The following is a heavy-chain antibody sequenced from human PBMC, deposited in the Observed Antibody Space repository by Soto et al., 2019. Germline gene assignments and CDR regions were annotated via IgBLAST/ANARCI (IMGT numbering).Heavy chain of an antibody. D-gene: IGHD4-4*01. CDR2: IIPIFGTA. Sequence: QVQLVQSGAEVKKPGSSVKVSCKASGGTFSSYAISWVRQAPGQGLEWMGRIIPIFGTANYAQKFQGRVTITADESTSTAYMELSSLRSEDTAVYYCASSCPTVTTPCWYFDLWGRGTLVTVSS. CDR1: GGTFSSYA. V-gene: IGHV1-69*18. CDR3: ASSCPTVTTPCWYFDL. J-gene: IGHJ2*01.